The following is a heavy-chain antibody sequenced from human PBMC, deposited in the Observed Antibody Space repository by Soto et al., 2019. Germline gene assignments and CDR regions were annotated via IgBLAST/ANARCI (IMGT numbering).Heavy chain of an antibody. V-gene: IGHV3-33*06. Sequence: PGGSLRLSCAASGFTFSSYGMHWVRQAPGKGLEWVAVIWYDGSNKYYADSVKGRFTISRDNSKNTLYLQMNSLRAEDTAVYYCAKGIAAAGTGSHYYYYGMDVWDQGTTVTVSS. CDR1: GFTFSSYG. D-gene: IGHD6-13*01. CDR3: AKGIAAAGTGSHYYYYGMDV. CDR2: IWYDGSNK. J-gene: IGHJ6*02.